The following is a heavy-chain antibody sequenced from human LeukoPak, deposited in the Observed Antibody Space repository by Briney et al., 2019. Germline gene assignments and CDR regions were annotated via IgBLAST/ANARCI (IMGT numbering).Heavy chain of an antibody. V-gene: IGHV1-18*01. D-gene: IGHD5-18*01. CDR3: ARNRIQFAIYTFDM. CDR1: GYTFTTYG. CDR2: VGPSNGKT. Sequence: ASVKVSCKASGYTFTTYGISWMRQAPGQGLQYMGWVGPSNGKTYYAQNFQGRITMTTETSTSTVYMEVRSLTSDDTAMYYCARNRIQFAIYTFDMWGQGTMVTVSS. J-gene: IGHJ3*02.